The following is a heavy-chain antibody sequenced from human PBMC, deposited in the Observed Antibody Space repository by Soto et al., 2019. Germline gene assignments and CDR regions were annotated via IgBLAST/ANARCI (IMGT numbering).Heavy chain of an antibody. J-gene: IGHJ6*02. V-gene: IGHV3-33*01. D-gene: IGHD6-13*01. Sequence: PGGSLRLSCAASGFTFSSYGMHWVRQAPGKGLEWVAVIWYDGSNKYYADSVKGRFTISRDNSKNTLYLQMNSLRAEDTAVYYCARDTLIAAAANYYYYGMDVWGQGTTVTVSS. CDR1: GFTFSSYG. CDR2: IWYDGSNK. CDR3: ARDTLIAAAANYYYYGMDV.